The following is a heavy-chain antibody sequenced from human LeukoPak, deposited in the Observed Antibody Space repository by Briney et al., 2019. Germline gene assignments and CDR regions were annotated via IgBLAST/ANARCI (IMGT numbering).Heavy chain of an antibody. Sequence: ASVKVSCKASGYTFTSYGISWVRQAPGQGLEWMGWISAYNGNTNYAQKLQGRVTMTTDTSTSTAYMELGSLRSDDTAVYYCARDRSRDSSGYYFDWFDPWGQGTLVTVSS. D-gene: IGHD3-22*01. CDR1: GYTFTSYG. J-gene: IGHJ5*02. V-gene: IGHV1-18*01. CDR2: ISAYNGNT. CDR3: ARDRSRDSSGYYFDWFDP.